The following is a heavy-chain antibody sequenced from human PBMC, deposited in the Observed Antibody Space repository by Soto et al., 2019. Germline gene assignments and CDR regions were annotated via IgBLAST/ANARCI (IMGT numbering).Heavy chain of an antibody. CDR1: TYTFTTYA. Sequence: QVPLVQSGAEVKKPGASVKVSCRTSTYTFTTYAIIWVRQAPGQGLEWMGWTSPYNDKTDYAEKFLGRLTLTTDVSTNTAYMELGSLRFDDTAVYYCARKSAQRPSDVWGQGTMVTVSS. V-gene: IGHV1-18*04. CDR2: TSPYNDKT. J-gene: IGHJ3*01. CDR3: ARKSAQRPSDV.